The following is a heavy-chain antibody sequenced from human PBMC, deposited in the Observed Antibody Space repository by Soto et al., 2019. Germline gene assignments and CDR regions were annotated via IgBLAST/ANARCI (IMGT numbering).Heavy chain of an antibody. CDR2: ITLYNGNT. J-gene: IGHJ4*02. V-gene: IGHV1-45*02. D-gene: IGHD4-4*01. CDR1: GYTFTYCS. Sequence: GASVKVSCKASGYTFTYCSLHWLQQAPGQGLERMRWITLYNGNTNYAKKFQGRVTITRDMSLRTAYIELSSLRSEDSAVTIMDDYSTHFDYWGQRTLVTVSS. CDR3: DDYSTHFDY.